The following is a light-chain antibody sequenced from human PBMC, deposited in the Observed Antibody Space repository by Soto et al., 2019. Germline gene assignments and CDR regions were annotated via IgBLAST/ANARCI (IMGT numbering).Light chain of an antibody. V-gene: IGKV3-20*01. CDR2: DTS. CDR1: QSVGSTY. J-gene: IGKJ4*01. Sequence: EIVLTQSPGTLSLSPGERASLSCRASQSVGSTYLAWYQQKPGQAPRLLIYDTSTRATGIPDRFSGSGSGTDFTFTISRLEPEDFAVYFCQQYSNSPLTFGGGTKVEIK. CDR3: QQYSNSPLT.